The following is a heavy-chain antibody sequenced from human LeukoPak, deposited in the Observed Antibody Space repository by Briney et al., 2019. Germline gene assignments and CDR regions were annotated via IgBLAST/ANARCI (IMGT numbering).Heavy chain of an antibody. D-gene: IGHD3-22*01. CDR2: ISGSGGST. CDR1: GFTFSSCA. V-gene: IGHV3-23*01. CDR3: AKFQHYYDSSGYSTPDY. Sequence: PGGSLRLSCAASGFTFSSCAMSWVRQAPGKGLEWVSAISGSGGSTYYADSVKGRFTISRDNSKNTLYLQMNSLRAEDTAVYYCAKFQHYYDSSGYSTPDYWGQGTLVTVSS. J-gene: IGHJ4*02.